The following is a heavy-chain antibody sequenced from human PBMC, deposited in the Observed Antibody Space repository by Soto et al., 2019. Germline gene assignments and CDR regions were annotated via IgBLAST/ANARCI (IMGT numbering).Heavy chain of an antibody. Sequence: GSLRLSCAASGFTFSDYWMSWVRQAPGRGLEWVANIKQDGSEEYYVDSVKGRFTISRDNAKNTLYLQMNSLRAEDTAVYYCARYGDYLYYFDYWGQGTLVTVSS. V-gene: IGHV3-7*03. CDR1: GFTFSDYW. CDR3: ARYGDYLYYFDY. J-gene: IGHJ4*02. CDR2: IKQDGSEE. D-gene: IGHD4-17*01.